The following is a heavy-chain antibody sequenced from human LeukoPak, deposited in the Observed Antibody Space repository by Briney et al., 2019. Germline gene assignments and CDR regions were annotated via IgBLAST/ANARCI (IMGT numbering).Heavy chain of an antibody. Sequence: PGGSLRLSCAASGFTLSSYEMNWVRQAPGKGLEWVSYISSSGSTIYYADSVKGRFTISRDNAKNSLYLQMNSLRAEDTAVYYCARDTYYYDSSGYFWGQGTLVTVSS. J-gene: IGHJ4*02. CDR1: GFTLSSYE. CDR2: ISSSGSTI. CDR3: ARDTYYYDSSGYF. V-gene: IGHV3-48*03. D-gene: IGHD3-22*01.